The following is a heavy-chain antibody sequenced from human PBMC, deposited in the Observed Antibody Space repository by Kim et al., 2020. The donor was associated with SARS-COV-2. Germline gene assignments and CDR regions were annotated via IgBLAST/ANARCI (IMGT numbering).Heavy chain of an antibody. CDR3: ARVDSSGWWPSDYYYGMDV. CDR2: ISAYNGNT. V-gene: IGHV1-18*01. D-gene: IGHD6-19*01. CDR1: GYTFTSYG. Sequence: ASVKVSCKASGYTFTSYGISWVRQAPGQGLEWMGWISAYNGNTNYAQKLQGRVTMTTDTSTSTAYMELRSLRSDDTAVYYCARVDSSGWWPSDYYYGMDVWGQGTTVTVSS. J-gene: IGHJ6*02.